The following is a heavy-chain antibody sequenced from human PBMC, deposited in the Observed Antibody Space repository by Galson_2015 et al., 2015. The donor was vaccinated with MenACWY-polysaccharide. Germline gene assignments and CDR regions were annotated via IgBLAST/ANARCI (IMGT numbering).Heavy chain of an antibody. CDR2: ITSGGGGT. CDR1: GFTFSNHA. D-gene: IGHD3-10*01. CDR3: SRNRGSNFRYYMDV. J-gene: IGHJ6*03. V-gene: IGHV3-23*01. Sequence: SLRLSCAASGFTFSNHAMSWVRRAPGKGLEWVSGITSGGGGTHYADSVKGRFTISRDNSKNTVSLQMNSLRAEDTALYYCSRNRGSNFRYYMDVWGKGTTVTVSS.